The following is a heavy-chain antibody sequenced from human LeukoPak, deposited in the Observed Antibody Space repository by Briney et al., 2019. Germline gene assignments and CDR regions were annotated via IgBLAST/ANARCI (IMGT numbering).Heavy chain of an antibody. CDR2: IYFDGST. J-gene: IGHJ5*02. D-gene: IGHD3-22*01. CDR3: AREHYYDSSGYPPPNWFDP. V-gene: IGHV4-39*07. CDR1: GGSLTSGTYH. Sequence: YPSETLSLTCSVSGGSLTSGTYHWGWIRQPPGKGLEWIGSIYFDGSTHDNPSLKSRVTMSIDTSKNQFSLRLISVTAADTAVYYCAREHYYDSSGYPPPNWFDPWGQGTLVTVSS.